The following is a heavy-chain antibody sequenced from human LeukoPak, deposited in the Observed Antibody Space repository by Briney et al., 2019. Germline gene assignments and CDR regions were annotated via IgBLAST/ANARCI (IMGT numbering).Heavy chain of an antibody. CDR2: INSDGSST. CDR1: GFTSSNYW. CDR3: ARVRWDTVMGFDY. Sequence: GGSLRLSCAASGFTSSNYWMYWVRQAPGKGLVWVSHINSDGSSTTYADSVKGRFTISRDNAKNTLYLQMNSLRAEDMAVYYCARVRWDTVMGFDYWGQGTLVTVSS. V-gene: IGHV3-74*01. J-gene: IGHJ4*02. D-gene: IGHD5-18*01.